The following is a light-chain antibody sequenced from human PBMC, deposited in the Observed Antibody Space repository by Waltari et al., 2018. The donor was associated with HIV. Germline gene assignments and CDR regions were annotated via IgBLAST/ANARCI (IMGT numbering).Light chain of an antibody. CDR2: GAS. J-gene: IGKJ2*01. CDR3: QQYGSSPQT. CDR1: QTVTSFY. Sequence: IVLTQSPGALSLSPGERVPLSCRASQTVTSFYLAWYQQKPGQAPRLLIYGASSRATGIPDRFSGSGSGTDFTLTINRLEPEDFAVYYCQQYGSSPQTFGQGTRLEL. V-gene: IGKV3-20*01.